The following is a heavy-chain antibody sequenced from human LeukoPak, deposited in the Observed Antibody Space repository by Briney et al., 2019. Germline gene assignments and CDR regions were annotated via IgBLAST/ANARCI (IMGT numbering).Heavy chain of an antibody. CDR3: ARDERYCSSTNCYFHY. V-gene: IGHV4-39*02. CDR1: GDSISSSSHY. CDR2: IYYSGTT. J-gene: IGHJ4*02. Sequence: SETLSLTCTVSGDSISSSSHYWGWIRQSPGKGLEWIATIYYSGTTYYNPSLKSRVTISVDTSKNQFSLKLSSVTAADTAVYYCARDERYCSSTNCYFHYWGQGTLVTVSS. D-gene: IGHD2-2*01.